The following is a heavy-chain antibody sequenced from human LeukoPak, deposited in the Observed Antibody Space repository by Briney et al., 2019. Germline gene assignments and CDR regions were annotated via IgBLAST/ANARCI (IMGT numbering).Heavy chain of an antibody. D-gene: IGHD3-3*01. J-gene: IGHJ5*02. CDR1: DYSISSGNF. CDR3: ARDLGLTISDNWFDP. Sequence: SETLSLTCTVSDYSISSGNFCTWIRQPPGKGLEWIGSIFHTGSSYYNPSLKSPVAISVDTSKNQFSLELSSVTAAGTAVYYCARDLGLTISDNWFDPWGQGTLVTVSS. CDR2: IFHTGSS. V-gene: IGHV4-38-2*02.